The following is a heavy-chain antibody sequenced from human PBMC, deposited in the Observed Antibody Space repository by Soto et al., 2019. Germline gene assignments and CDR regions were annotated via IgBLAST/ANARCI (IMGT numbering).Heavy chain of an antibody. CDR1: GDSISSPHYY. J-gene: IGHJ4*02. D-gene: IGHD3-22*01. CDR2: IYYTGNN. Sequence: QVQLQESGPGLVKPSQTLSLSCTVSGDSISSPHYYWTWVRQPPGKGLEWVGYIYYTGNNFYNPALQSRTAMSVDPSTAQFSLHLASVTAADTAVYYCAREPKQNYDTSTWNGGLDSWGPGTLVSVSS. V-gene: IGHV4-30-4*01. CDR3: AREPKQNYDTSTWNGGLDS.